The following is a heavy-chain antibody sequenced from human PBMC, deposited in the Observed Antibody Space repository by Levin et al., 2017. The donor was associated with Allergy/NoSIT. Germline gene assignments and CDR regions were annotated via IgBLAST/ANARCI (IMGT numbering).Heavy chain of an antibody. CDR2: IWYDGSNK. Sequence: HTGGSLRLSCAASGFTFSSYGMHWVRQAPGKGLEWVAVIWYDGSNKYYADSVKGRFTISRDNSKNTLYLQMNSLRAEDTAVYYCARDREQLVTPNNDAFDSWGQGTMVTVSS. CDR3: ARDREQLVTPNNDAFDS. CDR1: GFTFSSYG. D-gene: IGHD6-6*01. V-gene: IGHV3-33*01. J-gene: IGHJ3*02.